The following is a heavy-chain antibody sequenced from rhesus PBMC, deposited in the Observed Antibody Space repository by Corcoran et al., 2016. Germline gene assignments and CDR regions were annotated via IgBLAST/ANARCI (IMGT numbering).Heavy chain of an antibody. J-gene: IGHJ6*01. CDR3: ARAPRIYSYYGLDS. CDR1: GGSISSNY. D-gene: IGHD2-15*01. V-gene: IGHV4-160*01. Sequence: QVQLQESGPGLVKPSETLSLTCAVSGGSISSNYWSWIRQAPGKGLEGIGRIDGSGVSTDNNPSVKNRVTMSTHTSKNQFSRKLSAVTAADTAVYYCARAPRIYSYYGLDSWGQGVVVTVSS. CDR2: IDGSGVST.